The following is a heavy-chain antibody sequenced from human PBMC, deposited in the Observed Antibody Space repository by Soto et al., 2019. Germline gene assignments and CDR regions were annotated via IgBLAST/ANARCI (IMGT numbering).Heavy chain of an antibody. V-gene: IGHV4-31*03. CDR3: AGDSLVSSGWYDGWAFDI. CDR2: IYYSGST. Sequence: QVQLQESGPGLVKPSQTLSLTCTVSGGSISSGGYYWSWIRQHPGKGLEWIGYIYYSGSTYYNPSLKSRVTISVDTSKNQFSRKLSSVTAADTAVYYCAGDSLVSSGWYDGWAFDIWGQGTMVTVSS. D-gene: IGHD6-19*01. CDR1: GGSISSGGYY. J-gene: IGHJ3*02.